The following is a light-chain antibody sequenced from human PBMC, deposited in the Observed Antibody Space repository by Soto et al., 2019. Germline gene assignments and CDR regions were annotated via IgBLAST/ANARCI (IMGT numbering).Light chain of an antibody. V-gene: IGLV1-40*01. CDR1: NSNVGGGYD. CDR3: QSYDPTLNVV. CDR2: ANN. Sequence: QSVLTQPPSVSGVPGQTVTISCTGSNSNVGGGYDVHWYQQLPGSAPKLLIYANNNRPSGVPDRFSGSKSGTSASLAITGLQAEDEAHYYCQSYDPTLNVVFGGGTKVTAL. J-gene: IGLJ2*01.